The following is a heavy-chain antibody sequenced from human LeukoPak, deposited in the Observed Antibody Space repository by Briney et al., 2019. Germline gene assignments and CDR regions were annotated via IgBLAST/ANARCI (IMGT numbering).Heavy chain of an antibody. CDR3: ARVYYDSSGYYPIDY. J-gene: IGHJ4*02. CDR1: GGSISSYY. D-gene: IGHD3-22*01. CDR2: IYYSGST. V-gene: IGHV4-59*01. Sequence: SETLSLTCTVSGGSISSYYWSWIRQPPGKGLEWIGYIYYSGSTNYNPSLKSRVTISVDTSKNQFSLKLSSVTAADTAVYYCARVYYDSSGYYPIDYWGQGTLVTVSS.